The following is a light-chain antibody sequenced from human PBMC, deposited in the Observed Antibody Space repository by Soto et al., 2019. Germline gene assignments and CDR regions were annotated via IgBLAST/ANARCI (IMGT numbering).Light chain of an antibody. J-gene: IGLJ2*01. CDR3: QTWGTGIRVV. Sequence: QSVLTQSPSASASLGASVKLTCTLRSGHSSYAIAWHQQQPEKGPRYLMKLNSDGSHSKGDGIPDRFSGSSSGAERYLTISGLQSEDEADYYCQTWGTGIRVVFGGGTKLTVL. V-gene: IGLV4-69*01. CDR1: SGHSSYA. CDR2: LNSDGSH.